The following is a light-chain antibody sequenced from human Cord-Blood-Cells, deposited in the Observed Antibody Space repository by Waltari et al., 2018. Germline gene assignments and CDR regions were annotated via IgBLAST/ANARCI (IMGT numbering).Light chain of an antibody. J-gene: IGKJ5*01. Sequence: EIVLTQSPATLSLSPRERATLSCRASQSVSSYLAWYQQKPGQAPRLLKYDASNRATGIPARFSGSGSGTDFTLTISSLEPEDFAVYYCQQRSNWQITFGQGTRLEIK. CDR3: QQRSNWQIT. CDR1: QSVSSY. CDR2: DAS. V-gene: IGKV3-11*01.